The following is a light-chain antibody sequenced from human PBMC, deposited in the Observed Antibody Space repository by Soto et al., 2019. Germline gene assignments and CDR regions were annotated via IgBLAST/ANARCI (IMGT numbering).Light chain of an antibody. CDR2: GAS. CDR3: QQYGSSRWT. Sequence: EIVLTQSPVTLSLSPGERATLSCRASQSVSSSYLAWYQQNRGQAPRLLIYGASSRAPGIPDRFGGSGSGTDFTLTISRLEPEDFEAYYFQQYGSSRWTFGQRTKVDIK. J-gene: IGKJ1*01. CDR1: QSVSSSY. V-gene: IGKV3-20*01.